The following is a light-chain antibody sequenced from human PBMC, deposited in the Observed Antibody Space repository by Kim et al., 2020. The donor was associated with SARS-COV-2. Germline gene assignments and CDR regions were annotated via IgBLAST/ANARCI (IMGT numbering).Light chain of an antibody. V-gene: IGKV1-39*01. CDR2: AAS. J-gene: IGKJ4*01. CDR3: QQSFTTPLT. Sequence: DIQMTQSPSSLSASVGDRVTITCRASQSISKYLNWYQEKVGEAPRLLIYAASNLQNGVPSRFSGSGSGTDFSLTINSLQPEDFATYYCQQSFTTPLTFGGGTKVDIK. CDR1: QSISKY.